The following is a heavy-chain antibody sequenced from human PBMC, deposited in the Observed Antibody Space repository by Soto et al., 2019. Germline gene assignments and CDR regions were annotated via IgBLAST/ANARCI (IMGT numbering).Heavy chain of an antibody. D-gene: IGHD6-13*01. Sequence: ASVKVSCKASGGTFSSYAISWVRQAPGQGLEWMGGIIPIFGTANYAQKFQGRVTITADESTSTAYMELSSLRSEDTAVYYCARTRSLMGPRGYINYYYYYGMDVWGQGTTVTVSS. V-gene: IGHV1-69*13. CDR3: ARTRSLMGPRGYINYYYYYGMDV. CDR1: GGTFSSYA. J-gene: IGHJ6*02. CDR2: IIPIFGTA.